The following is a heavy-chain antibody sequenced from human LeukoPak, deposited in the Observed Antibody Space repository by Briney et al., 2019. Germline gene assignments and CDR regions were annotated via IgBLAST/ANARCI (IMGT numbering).Heavy chain of an antibody. CDR3: ASHYGDYGFLYFDY. D-gene: IGHD4-17*01. CDR2: IYSGGST. J-gene: IGHJ4*02. CDR1: GFTVSSNY. Sequence: GGSLRLSCAASGFTVSSNYMSWVRQAPGKGLEWVSVIYSGGSTYYADSVKGRFTISRDNSKNTLYLQMNSLRAEDTAVYYCASHYGDYGFLYFDYWGQGTLVTVSS. V-gene: IGHV3-66*04.